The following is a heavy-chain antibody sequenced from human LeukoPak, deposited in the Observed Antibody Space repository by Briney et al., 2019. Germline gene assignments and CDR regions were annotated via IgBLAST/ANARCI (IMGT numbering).Heavy chain of an antibody. CDR2: IYYSGST. V-gene: IGHV4-39*07. CDR3: ARLADEGY. Sequence: SETLSLTCTVSGGSISSSSYYWGWIRQPPGKGLEWIGSIYYSGSTYYNPSLKSRVTISVDTSKNQFSLKLSSVTAADTAVYYCARLADEGYWGQGTLVTVSS. CDR1: GGSISSSSYY. J-gene: IGHJ4*02.